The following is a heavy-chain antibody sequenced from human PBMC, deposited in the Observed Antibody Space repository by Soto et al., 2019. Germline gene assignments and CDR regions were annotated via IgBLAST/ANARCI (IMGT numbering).Heavy chain of an antibody. J-gene: IGHJ4*02. CDR3: ASTPWNYGENRYFDY. CDR1: GFTFSSYA. V-gene: IGHV3-23*01. CDR2: ISGNGYNT. Sequence: GGSLRLSCAASGFTFSSYAMSWVRQAPGKGLGWVSTISGNGYNTYDADSVKGRFTISRDYSKNTLFLQMNSLRVEDTTIYYCASTPWNYGENRYFDYWGQGTLVTVSS. D-gene: IGHD1-7*01.